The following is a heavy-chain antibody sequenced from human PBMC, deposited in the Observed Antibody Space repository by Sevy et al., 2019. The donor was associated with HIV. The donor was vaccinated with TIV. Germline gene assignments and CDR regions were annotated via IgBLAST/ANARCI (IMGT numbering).Heavy chain of an antibody. CDR1: GFIFSNYP. Sequence: GGSLRLSCAASGFIFSNYPMSWVRHSPGKGLEWVSDISAGGTTTYYADSVEGRFTISRDNSKNTGSLQMKSLGAEDTAIYYCAKRYCSTITCYDDDFWNPYYFYGLDVWGQGISVTVSS. V-gene: IGHV3-23*01. J-gene: IGHJ6*02. D-gene: IGHD2-2*01. CDR2: ISAGGTTT. CDR3: AKRYCSTITCYDDDFWNPYYFYGLDV.